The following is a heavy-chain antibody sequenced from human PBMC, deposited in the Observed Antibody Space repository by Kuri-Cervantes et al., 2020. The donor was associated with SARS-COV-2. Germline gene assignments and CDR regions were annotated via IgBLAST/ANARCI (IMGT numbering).Heavy chain of an antibody. D-gene: IGHD5-24*01. Sequence: SETLSLTCTVSGGSISSSSYYWGWIRQPPGKGLEWIGSIYYSGSTYYNPSLKSRVTISVDTSKNQFSLKLSSVTAADTAVYYCARVAGGMATTEYYFDYWGQGTPVTVSS. V-gene: IGHV4-39*07. CDR3: ARVAGGMATTEYYFDY. CDR1: GGSISSSSYY. J-gene: IGHJ4*02. CDR2: IYYSGST.